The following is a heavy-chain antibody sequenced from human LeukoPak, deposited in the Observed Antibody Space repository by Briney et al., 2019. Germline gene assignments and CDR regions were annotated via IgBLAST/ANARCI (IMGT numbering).Heavy chain of an antibody. CDR1: GFTFSTYS. Sequence: GGSLRLSCAASGFTFSTYSMNWVRQAPGKGLESIAYISGSGSPIYYAASVEGRFTISRDNADNSLYLQMNNLRDEDTAVYYCATSGGSRAYWYFELWGRGTLVTVSS. D-gene: IGHD3-16*01. V-gene: IGHV3-48*02. J-gene: IGHJ2*01. CDR3: ATSGGSRAYWYFEL. CDR2: ISGSGSPI.